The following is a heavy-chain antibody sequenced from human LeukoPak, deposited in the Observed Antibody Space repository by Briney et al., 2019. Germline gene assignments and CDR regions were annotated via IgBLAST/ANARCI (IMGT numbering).Heavy chain of an antibody. D-gene: IGHD3-10*01. J-gene: IGHJ4*02. CDR1: GFTFSDYY. CDR3: ARDSGWFGELSYIDY. CDR2: ISSSGSTI. Sequence: GGSLRLSCAASGFTFSDYYMSWIRQAPGKGLGWVSYISSSGSTIYYADSVKGRFTISRDNAKNSLYLQMNSLRAEDTAVYYCARDSGWFGELSYIDYWGQGTLVTVSS. V-gene: IGHV3-11*01.